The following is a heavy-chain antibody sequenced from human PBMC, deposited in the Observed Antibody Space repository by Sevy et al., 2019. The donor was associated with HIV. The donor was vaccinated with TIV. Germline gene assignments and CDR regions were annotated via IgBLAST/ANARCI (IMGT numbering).Heavy chain of an antibody. J-gene: IGHJ4*02. CDR2: IKSESDGGTT. CDR3: TTRDTGYSGVY. CDR1: GLTFSDAW. Sequence: GGSLRLSCVGSGLTFSDAWMNWVRQAPGKGLEWGGRIKSESDGGTTDYTAPVKGRFTISRDDSKNTLYLQMNSLKSEDTAVYYCTTRDTGYSGVYWGRGTLVTVSS. V-gene: IGHV3-15*01. D-gene: IGHD2-15*01.